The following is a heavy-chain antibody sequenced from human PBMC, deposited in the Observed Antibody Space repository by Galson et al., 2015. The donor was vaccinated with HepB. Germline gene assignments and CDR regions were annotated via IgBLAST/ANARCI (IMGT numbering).Heavy chain of an antibody. D-gene: IGHD1-26*01. CDR3: ARVTPGLVVGAWGY. V-gene: IGHV3-30*04. Sequence: SLRLSCAASGFTFRIYAMHWVRQAPGKGLEWVAFISNDGNDKYYAESVKGRFTISRDNSKNTLFLQMNSLRPQDTAVYYCARVTPGLVVGAWGYWGLGTLVTVSS. CDR1: GFTFRIYA. CDR2: ISNDGNDK. J-gene: IGHJ4*02.